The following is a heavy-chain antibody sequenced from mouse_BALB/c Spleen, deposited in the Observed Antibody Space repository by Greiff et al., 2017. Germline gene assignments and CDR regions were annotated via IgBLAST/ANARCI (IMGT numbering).Heavy chain of an antibody. CDR1: GFTFNTYA. CDR2: IRSKSNNYAT. V-gene: IGHV10-1*02. Sequence: EVQLVESGGGLVQPKGSLKLSCAASGFTFNTYAMNWVRQAPGKGLEWVARIRSKSNNYATYYADSVKDRFTISRDDSQSMLYLQMNNVKTEDTAMYYCVRGGYDYDYWGQGTTLTVSS. CDR3: VRGGYDYDY. J-gene: IGHJ2*01. D-gene: IGHD2-4*01.